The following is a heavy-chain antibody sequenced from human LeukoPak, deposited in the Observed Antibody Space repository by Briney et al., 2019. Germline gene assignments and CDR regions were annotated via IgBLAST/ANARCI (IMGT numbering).Heavy chain of an antibody. CDR3: AREFDSSGYYYSYYYYYMDV. Sequence: PGGSLRLSCAASGFTFSSYAMHWVRQAPGKGLEWVAVISYNGINKYYADSVKGRFTISRDNSKNTLYLQMNSLRAEDTAVYYCAREFDSSGYYYSYYYYYMDVWGKGTTVTVSS. D-gene: IGHD3-22*01. V-gene: IGHV3-30*04. J-gene: IGHJ6*03. CDR1: GFTFSSYA. CDR2: ISYNGINK.